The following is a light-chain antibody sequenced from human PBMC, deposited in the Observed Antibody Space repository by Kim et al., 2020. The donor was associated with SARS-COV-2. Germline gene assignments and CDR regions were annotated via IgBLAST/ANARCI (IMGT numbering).Light chain of an antibody. CDR2: DAS. CDR3: QQYSSSLYT. J-gene: IGKJ2*01. Sequence: SLSPGERATLSCRASQSINSYLAWYQQRPGQAPRLLIYDASIRATGIPDRFSGSGSGTDFTLTISRLEPEDFAVYYCQQYSSSLYTFGQGTKLEI. CDR1: QSINSY. V-gene: IGKV3-20*01.